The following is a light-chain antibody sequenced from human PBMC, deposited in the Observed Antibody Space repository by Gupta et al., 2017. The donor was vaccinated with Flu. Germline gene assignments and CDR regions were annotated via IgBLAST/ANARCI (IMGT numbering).Light chain of an antibody. Sequence: SGHKLGYKYVSWYQQRPGQSHILVIFQHTKRPSGIPERFSGSTSGNTATLTISGTQAMDEADYYCQAWDTSIPVVFGGGTKLTVL. CDR2: QHT. CDR1: KLGYKY. CDR3: QAWDTSIPVV. V-gene: IGLV3-1*01. J-gene: IGLJ2*01.